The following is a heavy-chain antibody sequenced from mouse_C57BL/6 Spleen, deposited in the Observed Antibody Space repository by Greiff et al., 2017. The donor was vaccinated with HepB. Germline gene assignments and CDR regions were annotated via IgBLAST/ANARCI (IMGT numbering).Heavy chain of an antibody. CDR2: ISSGSSTI. J-gene: IGHJ4*01. CDR3: ALLRYYYAMDY. V-gene: IGHV5-17*01. Sequence: EVQVVESGGGLVKPGGSLKLSCAASGFTFSDYGMHWVRQAPEKGLEWVAYISSGSSTIYYADTVKGRFTISRDNAKNTLFLQMTSLRSEDTAMYYCALLRYYYAMDYWGQGTSVTVSS. D-gene: IGHD1-1*01. CDR1: GFTFSDYG.